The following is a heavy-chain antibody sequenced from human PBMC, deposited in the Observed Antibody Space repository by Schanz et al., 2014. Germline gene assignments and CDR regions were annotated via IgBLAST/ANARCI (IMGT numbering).Heavy chain of an antibody. CDR3: AKTLFPGGTQTFGN. CDR2: ISSSSSTR. D-gene: IGHD2-8*02. V-gene: IGHV3-48*01. Sequence: EVQLLESGGGLVQPGGSLRLSCAASGFTFSSYSMNWVRQAPGKGLEWVSYISSSSSTRYYADSVKGRFTISRDNAKNSLFLQMNSLRAEDTAVYYCAKTLFPGGTQTFGNWGRGTLVTVSS. CDR1: GFTFSSYS. J-gene: IGHJ4*02.